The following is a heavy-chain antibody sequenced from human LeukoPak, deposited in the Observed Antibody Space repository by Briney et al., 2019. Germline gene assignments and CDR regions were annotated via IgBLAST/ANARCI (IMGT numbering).Heavy chain of an antibody. CDR1: GYTFTGYY. D-gene: IGHD3-10*01. CDR2: INPNSGGT. Sequence: ASVKVSCKASGYTFTGYYMHWVRQAPGQGLEWMGWINPNSGGTNYAQKFQGRVTMTRDTSISTAYMELSRLRSDDTAVYYCAREVRAGFGELLRRRDAFDIWGQGTMVTVSS. CDR3: AREVRAGFGELLRRRDAFDI. V-gene: IGHV1-2*02. J-gene: IGHJ3*02.